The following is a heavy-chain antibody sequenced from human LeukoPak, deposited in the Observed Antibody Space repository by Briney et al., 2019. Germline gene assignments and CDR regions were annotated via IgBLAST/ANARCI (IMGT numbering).Heavy chain of an antibody. D-gene: IGHD6-6*01. J-gene: IGHJ4*02. CDR3: ARGPNSNWSGLDF. CDR2: ISPTGSTT. V-gene: IGHV3-74*01. Sequence: GGSLRLSCTASGCSFSGHWMHWARQLPGKGLVWVSRISPTGSTTSYADSVKGRFTVSRDNAKNTLYLQVNNLRAEDTAVYYCARGPNSNWSGLDFWGQGTLLTVSS. CDR1: GCSFSGHW.